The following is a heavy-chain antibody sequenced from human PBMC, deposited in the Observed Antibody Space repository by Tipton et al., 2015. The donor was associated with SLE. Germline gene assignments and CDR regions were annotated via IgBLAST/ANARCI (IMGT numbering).Heavy chain of an antibody. J-gene: IGHJ5*02. CDR2: IYTSGST. Sequence: TLSLTCAVYGGSFSGYYWSWIRQPPGKGLEWIGRIYTSGSTNYNPSLKSRVTISVDTSKNQFSLKLSSVTAADTAVYYCAREGARGYNWFDPWGQGTLVTVSS. CDR1: GGSFSGYY. V-gene: IGHV4-59*10. CDR3: AREGARGYNWFDP. D-gene: IGHD1-26*01.